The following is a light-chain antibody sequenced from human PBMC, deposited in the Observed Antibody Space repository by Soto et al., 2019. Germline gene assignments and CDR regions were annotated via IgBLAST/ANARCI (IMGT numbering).Light chain of an antibody. Sequence: EIVMTQSPATLSLSPGDRATLSCRASQFMSSSYLAWYHQKPGQAPRLLIHDASNRATGIPARFSASGSGTDFTLTISDVQPEDFALYYCHQRQSWPRTFGQGTKVDI. CDR2: DAS. V-gene: IGKV3-11*01. CDR1: QFMSSSY. CDR3: HQRQSWPRT. J-gene: IGKJ1*01.